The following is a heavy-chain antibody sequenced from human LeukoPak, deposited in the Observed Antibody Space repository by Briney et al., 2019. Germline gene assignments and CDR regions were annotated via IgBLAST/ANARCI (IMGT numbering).Heavy chain of an antibody. D-gene: IGHD3-3*01. Sequence: ASVKVSCKASGYIFTNYGISWVRQAPGQGLEWMGWISVYNGDTNYAQKLQGRVTMTTDTSTSTAYMQVRSLRSDDTAVYFCARVEGPSIFGVIDYWGQGTLVTISS. V-gene: IGHV1-18*01. CDR1: GYIFTNYG. CDR3: ARVEGPSIFGVIDY. CDR2: ISVYNGDT. J-gene: IGHJ4*02.